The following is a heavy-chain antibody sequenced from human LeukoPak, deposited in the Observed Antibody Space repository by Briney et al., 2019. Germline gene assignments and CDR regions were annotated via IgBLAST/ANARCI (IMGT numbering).Heavy chain of an antibody. D-gene: IGHD1-26*01. Sequence: SQTLSLTCTVSGGSISSGSYYWSRIRQPAGKGLEWIGRIYTSGSTNYNPSLKSRVTISVDTSKNQFSLKLSSVTAADTAVYYCARAVGATFVYWGQGTLVTVSS. J-gene: IGHJ4*02. CDR2: IYTSGST. CDR1: GGSISSGSYY. CDR3: ARAVGATFVY. V-gene: IGHV4-61*02.